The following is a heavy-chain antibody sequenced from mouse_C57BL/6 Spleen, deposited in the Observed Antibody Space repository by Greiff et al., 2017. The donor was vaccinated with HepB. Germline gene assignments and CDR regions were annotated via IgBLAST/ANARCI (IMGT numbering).Heavy chain of an antibody. CDR2: IDPEDGDT. J-gene: IGHJ4*01. D-gene: IGHD1-1*01. V-gene: IGHV14-1*01. CDR3: TTPDYGSSRPYAMDY. Sequence: EVQLQQSGAELVRPGASVKLSCTASGFNIKDYYMHWVKQRPEQGLEWIGRIDPEDGDTEYAPKFQGKATMTADTSSNTAYLQLSSLTSEDTAVYYCTTPDYGSSRPYAMDYWGQGTSVTVSS. CDR1: GFNIKDYY.